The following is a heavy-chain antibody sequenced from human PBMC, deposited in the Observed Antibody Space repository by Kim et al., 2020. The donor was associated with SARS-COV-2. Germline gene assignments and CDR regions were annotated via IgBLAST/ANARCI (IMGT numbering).Heavy chain of an antibody. D-gene: IGHD3-16*02. CDR3: AKSSRGSSRTLEY. J-gene: IGHJ4*02. Sequence: YAEHVQARFTISRDNAKNSLYLLMNRLRAEDTALYYCAKSSRGSSRTLEYWGQGTQVTVSS. V-gene: IGHV3-9*01.